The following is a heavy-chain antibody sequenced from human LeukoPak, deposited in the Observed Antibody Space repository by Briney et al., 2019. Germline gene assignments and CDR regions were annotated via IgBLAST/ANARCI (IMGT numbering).Heavy chain of an antibody. D-gene: IGHD6-13*01. CDR2: ISSSSSYI. CDR3: ARESAAVTYYFDY. Sequence: SGGSLRLSCAASGFTFSNFAMSWIRQAPGKGLEWVSSISSSSSYIYYADSVKGRFTISRDNAKNSLYLQMNSLRAEDTAVYYCARESAAVTYYFDYWGQGTLVTVSS. J-gene: IGHJ4*02. V-gene: IGHV3-21*01. CDR1: GFTFSNFA.